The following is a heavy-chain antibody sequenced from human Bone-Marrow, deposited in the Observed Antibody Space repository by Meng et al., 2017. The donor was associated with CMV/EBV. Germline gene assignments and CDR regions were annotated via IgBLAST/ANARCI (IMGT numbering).Heavy chain of an antibody. Sequence: ASVKVSCKASGYTFTSYYMHWVRQAPGQGLEWMGIINPSGGSTSYAQKFQGRVTMTRDTSTSTVYMELSSLRSEDTAVYYCTRLGASWQLDYWGQGTLVTVSS. V-gene: IGHV1-46*03. D-gene: IGHD2-2*01. CDR3: TRLGASWQLDY. CDR2: INPSGGST. J-gene: IGHJ4*02. CDR1: GYTFTSYY.